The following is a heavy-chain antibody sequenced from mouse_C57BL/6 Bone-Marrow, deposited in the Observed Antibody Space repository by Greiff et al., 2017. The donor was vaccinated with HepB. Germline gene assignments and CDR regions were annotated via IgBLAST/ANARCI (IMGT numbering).Heavy chain of an antibody. Sequence: QVQLQQPGAELVKPGASVKLSCKASGYTFTSYWMHWVKQRPGQGLEWIGMIHPNSGSTNYNEKFKSKATLTVDKSSSTAYMQLSSLTSEDSAVYYCARTYYVGGFDYWGQGTSVTVSS. CDR2: IHPNSGST. D-gene: IGHD2-10*01. V-gene: IGHV1-64*01. CDR3: ARTYYVGGFDY. CDR1: GYTFTSYW. J-gene: IGHJ4*01.